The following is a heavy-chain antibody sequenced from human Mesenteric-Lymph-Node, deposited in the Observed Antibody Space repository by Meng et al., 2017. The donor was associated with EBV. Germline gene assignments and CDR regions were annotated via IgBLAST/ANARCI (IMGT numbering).Heavy chain of an antibody. Sequence: QVPVTRWGLDLSQHSEPLSRPCAVYGGSFSGYYWTWIRQSPGKGLEWIGESNQSGSTSYNPSLKSRVTISVDTSQNQFSLKLSSVTAADTAVYYCARGKTVGRSPWFDPWGQGTLVTVSS. D-gene: IGHD4-11*01. CDR2: SNQSGST. CDR3: ARGKTVGRSPWFDP. J-gene: IGHJ5*02. CDR1: GGSFSGYY. V-gene: IGHV4-34*01.